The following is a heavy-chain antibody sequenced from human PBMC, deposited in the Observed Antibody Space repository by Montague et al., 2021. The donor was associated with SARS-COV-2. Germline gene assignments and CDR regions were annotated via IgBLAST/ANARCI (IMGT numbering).Heavy chain of an antibody. D-gene: IGHD2-8*01. CDR3: ARDDPYCTNGVCYTGNWFDP. Sequence: RSEKKNDYAVSVKSRITINPDTSKNQFSLQLNSVTPEDTAVYYCARDDPYCTNGVCYTGNWFDPWGKGTLVTVSS. V-gene: IGHV6-1*01. J-gene: IGHJ5*02. CDR2: RSEKKN.